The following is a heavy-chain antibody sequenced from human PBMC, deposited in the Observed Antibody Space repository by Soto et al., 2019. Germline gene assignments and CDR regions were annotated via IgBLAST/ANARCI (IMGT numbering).Heavy chain of an antibody. CDR1: GGSFSGYY. CDR2: INHSGST. D-gene: IGHD2-15*01. V-gene: IGHV4-34*01. J-gene: IGHJ4*02. CDR3: AREGYCSGGSCYSRTLDY. Sequence: SQTLSLTCAVYGGSFSGYYWSWIRQPPGKGLEWIGEINHSGSTNYNPSLKSRVTISVDTSKNQFSLKLSSVTAADTAVYYCAREGYCSGGSCYSRTLDYWGQGTLVTVSS.